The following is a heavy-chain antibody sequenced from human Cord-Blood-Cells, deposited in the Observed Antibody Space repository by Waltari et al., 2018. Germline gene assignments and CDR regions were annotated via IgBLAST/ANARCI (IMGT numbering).Heavy chain of an antibody. J-gene: IGHJ3*02. V-gene: IGHV1-69*01. CDR3: ARERMYSGSYDAFDI. D-gene: IGHD1-26*01. CDR2: IIPIFGTA. Sequence: QVQLVQSGAEVKKPGSSVKVSCTASGGTFSSYAISWLRQAPGQGLEWMGGIIPIFGTAKYAQKFQGRVTITADESTSTAYMELSSLRSEDTAVYYCARERMYSGSYDAFDIWGQGTMVTVSS. CDR1: GGTFSSYA.